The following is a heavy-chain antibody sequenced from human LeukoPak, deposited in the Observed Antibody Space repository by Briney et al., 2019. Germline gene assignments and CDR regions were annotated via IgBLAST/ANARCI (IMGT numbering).Heavy chain of an antibody. CDR2: INPNTGGT. CDR1: GYTFRGHY. V-gene: IGHV1-2*06. CDR3: ARDQEGFDY. Sequence: ASVKVSCKASGYTFRGHYMHWVRQAPGQGLEWMGRINPNTGGTNYAQKFQGRVTVTRDTSTSTVHMELSGLRSEDTAVYYCARDQEGFDYWGQGTLVTVSS. J-gene: IGHJ4*02.